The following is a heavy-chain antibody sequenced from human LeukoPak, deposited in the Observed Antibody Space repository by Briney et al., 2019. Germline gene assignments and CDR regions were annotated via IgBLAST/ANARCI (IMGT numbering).Heavy chain of an antibody. J-gene: IGHJ4*02. Sequence: GGSLRLSCSASRFTVRGYWMTWVRQAPGQGLEWVATINQDGSQKYYVDSVKSRFTISRDNAKNSLYLQMDSLSAEDTGVYYCARGGTWGVDFWGQGTLVTVSS. CDR2: INQDGSQK. CDR3: ARGGTWGVDF. D-gene: IGHD3-10*01. CDR1: RFTVRGYW. V-gene: IGHV3-7*04.